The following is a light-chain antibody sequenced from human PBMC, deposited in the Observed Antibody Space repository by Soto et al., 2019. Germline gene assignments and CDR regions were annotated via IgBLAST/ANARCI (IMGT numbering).Light chain of an antibody. CDR1: QTISRW. CDR3: HSRA. J-gene: IGKJ5*01. Sequence: DIQLTQTPSTLSASVGDELTITCRASQTISRWLAWYQQKPWRAPKLLIYDASTLESGVPSRFSGSGSETEFTLTISRLQPDDFATYFCHSRAFGQGTRLEIK. V-gene: IGKV1-5*01. CDR2: DAS.